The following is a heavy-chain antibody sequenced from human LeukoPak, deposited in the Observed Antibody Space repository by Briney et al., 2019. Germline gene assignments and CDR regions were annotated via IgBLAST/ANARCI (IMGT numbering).Heavy chain of an antibody. CDR1: GFTFSSYG. Sequence: GGSLRLSCAASGFTFSSYGMHWVRQAPGKGLEWVAVISYDGSNKYYADSVKGRFTISRDNSKNTLYLQMNSLRAEDTAVYYCAKDAGGATRTLDYWGQGTLVTVSS. J-gene: IGHJ4*02. D-gene: IGHD1-26*01. CDR3: AKDAGGATRTLDY. CDR2: ISYDGSNK. V-gene: IGHV3-30*18.